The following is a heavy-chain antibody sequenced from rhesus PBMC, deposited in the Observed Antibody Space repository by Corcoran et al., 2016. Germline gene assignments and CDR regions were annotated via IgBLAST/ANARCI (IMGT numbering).Heavy chain of an antibody. CDR1: GGSISGYY. J-gene: IGHJ4*01. Sequence: QVQLQESGPGLVKPSETLSLTCTVSGGSISGYYWSWIRPPPGKGLEWIGNSDGNSAGTNYNPSLKSRVTISKDTSKNQFSLKLSSVTAADTAVYYCARDYPATLSPPAWGQGVLVTVSS. CDR2: SDGNSAGT. D-gene: IGHD4-29*01. CDR3: ARDYPATLSPPA. V-gene: IGHV4-81*01.